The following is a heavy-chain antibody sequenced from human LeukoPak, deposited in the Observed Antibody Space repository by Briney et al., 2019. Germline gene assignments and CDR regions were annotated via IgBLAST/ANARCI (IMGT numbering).Heavy chain of an antibody. CDR1: GFTLSSYS. D-gene: IGHD5-18*01. Sequence: GGSLRLSCAASGFTLSSYSMNWVRQAPGKGLEWISYIDSDTYGNTIYYPHTVKGRFTISRDNAKNSLYLQMDSLRDEDTAVYYCAREEPRGYSYGHGGLDYWGQGTLVTVSS. J-gene: IGHJ4*02. CDR3: AREEPRGYSYGHGGLDY. V-gene: IGHV3-48*02. CDR2: IDSDTYGNTI.